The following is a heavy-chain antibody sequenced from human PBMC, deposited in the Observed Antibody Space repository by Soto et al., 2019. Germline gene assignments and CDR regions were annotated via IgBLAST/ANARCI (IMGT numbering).Heavy chain of an antibody. Sequence: QVQLQESGPGLVKPSQTLSLTCTVSGGSISSGDYYWSWIRQPPGKGLEWIGYIYYSGSTYYNPSLKSRVTISVDTSKNQFSLKLSSVTAADTAVYYCAREDTDPGGYYYYGMDVWGQGTTVTVSS. CDR2: IYYSGST. CDR3: AREDTDPGGYYYYGMDV. V-gene: IGHV4-30-4*01. CDR1: GGSISSGDYY. J-gene: IGHJ6*02.